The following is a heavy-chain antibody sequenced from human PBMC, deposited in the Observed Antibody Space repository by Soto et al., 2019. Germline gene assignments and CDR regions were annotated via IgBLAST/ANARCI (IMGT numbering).Heavy chain of an antibody. CDR1: GFTFSSYG. V-gene: IGHV3-33*01. D-gene: IGHD6-19*01. CDR2: IWYDGSNK. Sequence: QVQLVESGGGVVQPGRSLRLSCAASGFTFSSYGMHWVRQAPGKGLEWVAVIWYDGSNKYYADSVKGRFTISRDNSKNTLYLKMSSLRAEDTAVYDCASDGEQWLAYWGQGTLVTVSS. J-gene: IGHJ4*02. CDR3: ASDGEQWLAY.